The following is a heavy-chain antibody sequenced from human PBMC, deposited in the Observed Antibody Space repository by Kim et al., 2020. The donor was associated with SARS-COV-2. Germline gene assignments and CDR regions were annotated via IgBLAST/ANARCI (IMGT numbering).Heavy chain of an antibody. V-gene: IGHV4-34*01. CDR1: GGSFSGHY. CDR2: INHSGST. J-gene: IGHJ5*02. CDR3: ARGRADYDILTGSEYNWFDP. Sequence: SETLSLTCAVYGGSFSGHYWSWIRQTPGKGLEWIGEINHSGSTNYHPSLKSRVTMSTDTSKKQFSLKLSSVTAADTAVYYCARGRADYDILTGSEYNWFDPWGQGTLGTVSS. D-gene: IGHD3-9*01.